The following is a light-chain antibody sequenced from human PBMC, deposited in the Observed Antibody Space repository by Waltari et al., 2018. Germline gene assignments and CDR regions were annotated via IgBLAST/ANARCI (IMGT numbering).Light chain of an antibody. Sequence: SALTHTATVSGSPGQSITISCTGSSSDGGQYHLVSWYRQHPGEAPKLIIYYVNKRPLGVSNRFSGSKSGNTASLTISGLQAADEADYYCCSYAGSSVSVFGGGTK. J-gene: IGLJ3*02. CDR3: CSYAGSSVSV. CDR2: YVN. V-gene: IGLV2-23*02. CDR1: SSDGGQYHL.